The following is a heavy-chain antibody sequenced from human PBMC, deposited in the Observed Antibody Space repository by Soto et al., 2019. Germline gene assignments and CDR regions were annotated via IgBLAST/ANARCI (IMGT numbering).Heavy chain of an antibody. CDR1: GFTFSSYA. D-gene: IGHD3-10*01. V-gene: IGHV3-23*01. CDR2: ISGSGGST. CDR3: AKDPSYGSGSYYYYYSGMDV. Sequence: EVQVLESGGGLVQPGGSLRLSCAASGFTFSSYAMSWVRQAPGKGLEWVSAISGSGGSTYHADSVRGRFTISRDNSKNTLSLQTTRLRAEDTAVYYCAKDPSYGSGSYYYYYSGMDVWGQGTTVTVSS. J-gene: IGHJ6*02.